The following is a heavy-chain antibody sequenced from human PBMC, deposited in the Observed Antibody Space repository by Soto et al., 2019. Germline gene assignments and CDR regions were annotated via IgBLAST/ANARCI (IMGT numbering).Heavy chain of an antibody. V-gene: IGHV3-15*01. Sequence: EVQLVESGGGLVKPGGSLRLSCVASGFTFTNAWMTWVRQAPGKGLEWAGGLKGKADGGTINYAAPVKGRYTISRDDFTKTRYMEKKSAKTENTAVYYSVTRLRSASLDFGGQGTLVPVSS. CDR1: GFTFTNAW. D-gene: IGHD6-19*01. CDR2: LKGKADGGTI. J-gene: IGHJ4*02. CDR3: VTRLRSASLDF.